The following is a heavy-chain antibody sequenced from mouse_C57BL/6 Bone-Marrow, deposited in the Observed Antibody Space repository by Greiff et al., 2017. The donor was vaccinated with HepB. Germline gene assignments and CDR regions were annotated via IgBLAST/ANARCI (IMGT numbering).Heavy chain of an antibody. CDR1: GYTFTGYW. V-gene: IGHV1-9*01. CDR2: ILPGSGST. Sequence: VQLVESGAELMKPGASVKLSCKATGYTFTGYWIEWVKQRPGHGLEWIGEILPGSGSTNYNEKFKGKATFTADTSSNTAYMQLSSLTTEDSAIYYCARGATTVVAYYYAMDYWGQGTSVTVSS. D-gene: IGHD1-1*01. J-gene: IGHJ4*01. CDR3: ARGATTVVAYYYAMDY.